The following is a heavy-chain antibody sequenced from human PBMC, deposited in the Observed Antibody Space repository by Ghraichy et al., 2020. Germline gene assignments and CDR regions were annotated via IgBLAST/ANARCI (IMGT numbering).Heavy chain of an antibody. J-gene: IGHJ6*02. CDR2: TRDKAKSYTT. CDR1: GFTFSDHY. Sequence: GSLRLSCAASGFTFSDHYIDWVRQAPGKGLEWVGRTRDKAKSYTTEYAASVKGRFTISRDDSKNSLYLQMNSLQTEDTAVYFCARGGSAAAGTGYFFGMDVWGQGTKVTVSS. D-gene: IGHD6-13*01. CDR3: ARGGSAAAGTGYFFGMDV. V-gene: IGHV3-72*01.